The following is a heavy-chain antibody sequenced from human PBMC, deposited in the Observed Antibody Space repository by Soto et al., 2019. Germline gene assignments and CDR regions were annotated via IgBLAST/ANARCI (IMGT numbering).Heavy chain of an antibody. D-gene: IGHD4-17*01. J-gene: IGHJ4*02. V-gene: IGHV4-4*07. Sequence: PSDTLSLTCTVSCGSINVYYWRWIRQPAGKGLEWIGRIFTRGSTNYNPSLKSRVTMSADRSKNQFSLRLSSVTAADTAVYYWAVDYGGNSFDSRGQGTLVTVSS. CDR2: IFTRGST. CDR1: CGSINVYY. CDR3: AVDYGGNSFDS.